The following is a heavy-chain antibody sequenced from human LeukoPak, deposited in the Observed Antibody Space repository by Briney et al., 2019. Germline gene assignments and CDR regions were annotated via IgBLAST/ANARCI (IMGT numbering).Heavy chain of an antibody. CDR3: ARVGVRLENWFDP. D-gene: IGHD3-10*01. CDR1: GYTFTGYY. J-gene: IGHJ5*02. CDR2: INPNSGGT. V-gene: IGHV1-2*02. Sequence: ASVKVSCKASGYTFTGYYMHWVRQAPGQGLEWMGWINPNSGGTNSAQKFQGRVTMTRDTSISTAYMELSRLRSDDTAAYYCARVGVRLENWFDPWGQGTLVTVSS.